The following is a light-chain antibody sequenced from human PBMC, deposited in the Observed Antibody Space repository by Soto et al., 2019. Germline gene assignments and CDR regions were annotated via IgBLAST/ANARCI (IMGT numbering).Light chain of an antibody. CDR3: QQYNNWPPIT. CDR1: QSVSSSY. CDR2: GAS. V-gene: IGKV3-15*01. Sequence: EIVLTQSPGTLSLSPGERATLSCRAIQSVSSSYLAWYQQKPGQAPRLLIYGASTRATGFPARFSGSGSGTEFTLTISSLQSEDFAVYYCQQYNNWPPITFGQGTRLEIK. J-gene: IGKJ5*01.